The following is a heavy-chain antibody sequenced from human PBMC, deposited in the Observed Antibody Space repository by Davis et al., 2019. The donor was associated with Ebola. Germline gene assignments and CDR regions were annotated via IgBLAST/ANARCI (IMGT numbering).Heavy chain of an antibody. J-gene: IGHJ6*02. Sequence: PGGSLRLSCAESGFTFSSYGMHWVRQAPGKGLEWVAVIWYDGSNKYYADSVKGRFTISRDNSKNTLYLQMNSLRAEDTAVYYCAREGGGCSSTSCYRGYYYYGMDVWGQGTTVTVSS. CDR2: IWYDGSNK. CDR3: AREGGGCSSTSCYRGYYYYGMDV. CDR1: GFTFSSYG. D-gene: IGHD2-2*01. V-gene: IGHV3-33*01.